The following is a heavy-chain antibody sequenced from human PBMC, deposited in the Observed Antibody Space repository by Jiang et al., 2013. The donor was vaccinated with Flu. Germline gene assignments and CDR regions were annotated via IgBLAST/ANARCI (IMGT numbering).Heavy chain of an antibody. V-gene: IGHV1-2*02. CDR1: GYTFTAYF. CDR3: ARDGGGSRRSALDY. Sequence: SGAEVKKPGASVRVSCKASGYTFTAYFLHWVRQAPGQGLEWMGWINPYSGATNYAQKFQDSVTMTRDTSINTAYMELSTLKSDDTAVYYCARDGGGSRRSALDYWGQGTLVTVSS. CDR2: INPYSGAT. J-gene: IGHJ4*02. D-gene: IGHD2-15*01.